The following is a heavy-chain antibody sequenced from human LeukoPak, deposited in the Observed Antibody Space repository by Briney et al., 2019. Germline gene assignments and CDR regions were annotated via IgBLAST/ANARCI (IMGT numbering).Heavy chain of an antibody. CDR3: AKDRYCSSTSCSGSFDY. CDR2: ISGSGGRT. J-gene: IGHJ4*02. Sequence: PGGSLRLSCAASGFTFSSYAMSWARQAPGKGLQWVSRISGSGGRTNYADSVKGRFTISRDNSKNTLYLQMNSLRAEDTAIYYCAKDRYCSSTSCSGSFDYWGQGTLVTVSS. V-gene: IGHV3-23*01. D-gene: IGHD2-2*01. CDR1: GFTFSSYA.